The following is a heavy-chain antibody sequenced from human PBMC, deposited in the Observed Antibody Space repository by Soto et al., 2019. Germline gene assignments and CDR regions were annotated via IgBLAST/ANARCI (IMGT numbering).Heavy chain of an antibody. CDR2: IYPGDYDT. Sequence: PGEALKISCKGSGYSFTSYWIGWVRHMPGKGLEWMGIIYPGDYDTRYSPSFQGQVTISADKSISTAYLQWSSLKASDTAMYYCVRRVKGSGWEHYGMDVWGQGTTVTVSS. J-gene: IGHJ6*02. CDR1: GYSFTSYW. CDR3: VRRVKGSGWEHYGMDV. D-gene: IGHD6-19*01. V-gene: IGHV5-51*01.